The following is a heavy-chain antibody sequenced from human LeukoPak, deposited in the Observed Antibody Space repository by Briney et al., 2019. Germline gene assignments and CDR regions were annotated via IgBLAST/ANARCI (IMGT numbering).Heavy chain of an antibody. CDR2: INWNGGST. V-gene: IGHV3-20*04. D-gene: IGHD6-13*01. CDR1: GFTFDDYG. CDR3: ARVYSSSWVYYFDY. J-gene: IGHJ4*02. Sequence: GGSLRLSCAASGFTFDDYGMSWVRQAPGKGLEWVSGINWNGGSTGYADSVKGRFTISRDNAKNSLYLQTNSLRAEDTALYYCARVYSSSWVYYFDYWGQGTLVTVSS.